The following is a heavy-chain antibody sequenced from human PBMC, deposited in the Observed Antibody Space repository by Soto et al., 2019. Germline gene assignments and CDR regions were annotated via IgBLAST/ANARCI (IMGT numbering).Heavy chain of an antibody. Sequence: PGGSLRLSCAASGFTFSSYGMHWVRQAPGKGLEWVAVISYDGSNKYYADSVKGRFTISRDNSKNTLYLQMNSLRAEDTAVYYCAKDRQHAPYGMDVWGQGTTVTVSS. J-gene: IGHJ6*02. CDR2: ISYDGSNK. V-gene: IGHV3-30*18. CDR3: AKDRQHAPYGMDV. CDR1: GFTFSSYG.